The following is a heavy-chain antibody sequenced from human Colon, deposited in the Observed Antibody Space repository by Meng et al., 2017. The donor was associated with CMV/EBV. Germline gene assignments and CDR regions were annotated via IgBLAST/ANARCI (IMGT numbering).Heavy chain of an antibody. D-gene: IGHD1-26*01. CDR1: GDTFINYA. V-gene: IGHV1-69*10. J-gene: IGHJ4*02. Sequence: SVKVSCKASGDTFINYAIGWVRQAPGQGLEWVGGIVPIVSRTTYAQRFQGRVTITADKSTSTAYMELSSLRSEDTAVYFCATGGAAQSSTNRNHFDYWGQGTLVTVSS. CDR2: IVPIVSRT. CDR3: ATGGAAQSSTNRNHFDY.